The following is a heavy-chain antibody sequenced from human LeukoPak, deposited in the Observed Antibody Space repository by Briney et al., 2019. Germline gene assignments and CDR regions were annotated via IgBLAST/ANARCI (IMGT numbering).Heavy chain of an antibody. D-gene: IGHD3-9*01. CDR3: ARDCGTYYDILTGPDAFDI. CDR1: GFTFSSYS. Sequence: PGGSLRLSCAASGFTFSSYSMNWVRQAPGKGLEWVSYISSSSSTIYYADSVKGRFTISRDNAKNSLYLQMNSLRAEDTAVYYCARDCGTYYDILTGPDAFDIWGQGTMVTVSS. J-gene: IGHJ3*02. CDR2: ISSSSSTI. V-gene: IGHV3-48*01.